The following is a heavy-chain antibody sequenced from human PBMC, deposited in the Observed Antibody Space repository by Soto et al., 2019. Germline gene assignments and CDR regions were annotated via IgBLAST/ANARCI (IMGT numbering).Heavy chain of an antibody. V-gene: IGHV1-8*01. J-gene: IGHJ6*02. CDR3: AREREPRYDSSGYYPNYHYYYGMDV. CDR2: MNPNSGNT. CDR1: GYTFTSYD. Sequence: GASVKVSCKASGYTFTSYDINWARQATGQGLEWMGWMNPNSGNTGYAQKFQGRVTMTRNTSISTAYMELSSLRSEDTAVYYCAREREPRYDSSGYYPNYHYYYGMDVWGQGTTVTVSS. D-gene: IGHD3-22*01.